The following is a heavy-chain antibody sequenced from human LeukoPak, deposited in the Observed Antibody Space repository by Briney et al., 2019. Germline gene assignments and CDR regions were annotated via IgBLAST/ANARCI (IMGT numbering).Heavy chain of an antibody. J-gene: IGHJ4*02. CDR3: ARGGQEPVDN. CDR2: INPDGSGT. D-gene: IGHD1-14*01. V-gene: IGHV3-74*01. CDR1: GFTFSSYW. Sequence: GGSLRLSCAASGFTFSSYWMHWVRQAPGKGLVWVSRINPDGSGTDYADSVKGRFTISRDNAKNTLFLQMNSLRADDTAVYYCARGGQEPVDNRGQGTLVTVSS.